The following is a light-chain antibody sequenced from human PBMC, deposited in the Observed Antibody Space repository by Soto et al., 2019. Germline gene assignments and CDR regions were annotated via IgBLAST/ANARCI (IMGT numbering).Light chain of an antibody. CDR2: KAS. CDR1: QSISSW. CDR3: QGHHADAGR. Sequence: DIQMTQSPSTLSASVGDRVTITCRASQSISSWLAWYQQKPGKAPKLLIYKASTLESGVPSNFSGSGSGTEITRTISSLQAEEFATPYYQGHHADAGRVGQGTKVDIK. J-gene: IGKJ1*01. V-gene: IGKV1-5*03.